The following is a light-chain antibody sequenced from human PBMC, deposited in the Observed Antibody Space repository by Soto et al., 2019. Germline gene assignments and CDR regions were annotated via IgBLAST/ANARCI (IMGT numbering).Light chain of an antibody. V-gene: IGKV3-11*01. CDR3: QQRSNWPLIT. J-gene: IGKJ5*01. CDR1: QSVSNY. Sequence: EIVLTQSPATLSLSPGERATLSCRASQSVSNYLAWYQQKPGQAPRLLIYDASNRATGIPVRFSGSGSGTDFTLTISSLEPEDFAVYYCQQRSNWPLITFGQGTRLEIK. CDR2: DAS.